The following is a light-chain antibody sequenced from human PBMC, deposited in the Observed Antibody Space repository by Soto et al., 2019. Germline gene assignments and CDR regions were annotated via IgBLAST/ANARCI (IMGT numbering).Light chain of an antibody. J-gene: IGKJ5*01. Sequence: EIVMTQSPATLSVSPGDRATLSCSASQRVSTYLAWYQQRPGQAPRLLIYDASYRATDIPPRFSGSGSGTDFTLTISSLEPEDFAVYYCQQRRSWPPTITFGQGTRLEN. CDR1: QRVSTY. CDR2: DAS. CDR3: QQRRSWPPTIT. V-gene: IGKV3-11*01.